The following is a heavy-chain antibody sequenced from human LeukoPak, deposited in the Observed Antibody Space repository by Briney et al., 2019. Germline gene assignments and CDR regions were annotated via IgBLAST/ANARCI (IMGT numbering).Heavy chain of an antibody. Sequence: SETLSLTCTVSGGSIISDSYYWGWIRQPPGKGLEWVGNIYSGGNTYYNPSLKSPVTISVDTSRSQFSLKLSSVTAADTAVYYCARRSGYNSNNYYFDYWGLGTLVTVSS. CDR2: IYSGGNT. CDR1: GGSIISDSYY. J-gene: IGHJ4*02. CDR3: ARRSGYNSNNYYFDY. V-gene: IGHV4-39*01. D-gene: IGHD3-22*01.